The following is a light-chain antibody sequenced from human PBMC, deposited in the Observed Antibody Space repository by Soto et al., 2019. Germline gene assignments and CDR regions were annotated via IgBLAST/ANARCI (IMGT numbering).Light chain of an antibody. CDR1: QSISSW. Sequence: DIQMTQSPSTLSASVGDRVTITCRASQSISSWLAWYQQKPGKAPKFLIYKASRLESGVPSRFSGSGSGTEFTLTISSLQPDDFATYYCQHSNSYPLTFGGGTRVEIK. J-gene: IGKJ4*01. CDR3: QHSNSYPLT. V-gene: IGKV1-5*03. CDR2: KAS.